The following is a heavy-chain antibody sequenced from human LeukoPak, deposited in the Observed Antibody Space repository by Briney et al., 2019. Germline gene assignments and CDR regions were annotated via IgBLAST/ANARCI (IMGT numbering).Heavy chain of an antibody. CDR1: GGSISTYY. J-gene: IGHJ4*01. CDR3: ARGGSYYGYFDY. Sequence: PSETLSLTRTVSGGSISTYYWSWIRQPPGKGLEWIAYIYYSGSTNYNPSLKSRVFISVDTSKNLFSLGLSSVTAADTAVYYCARGGSYYGYFDYWGRGALVTVSP. D-gene: IGHD1-26*01. CDR2: IYYSGST. V-gene: IGHV4-59*01.